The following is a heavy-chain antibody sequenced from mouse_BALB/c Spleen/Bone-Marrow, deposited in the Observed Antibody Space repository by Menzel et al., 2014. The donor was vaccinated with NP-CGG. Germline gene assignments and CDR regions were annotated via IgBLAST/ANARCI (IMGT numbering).Heavy chain of an antibody. Sequence: QVQLQQSGAELASPGASVKMSCTASGYTFTDYTIQWVKQRPGQGLEWIGYVNPRSGYANYNQKFKDKATLTADKSSSTAFMQLSSLTAEDAADYYCARPKGFALDYWGQGTALTVSS. V-gene: IGHV1-4*01. J-gene: IGHJ2*01. CDR3: ARPKGFALDY. CDR2: VNPRSGYA. CDR1: GYTFTDYT.